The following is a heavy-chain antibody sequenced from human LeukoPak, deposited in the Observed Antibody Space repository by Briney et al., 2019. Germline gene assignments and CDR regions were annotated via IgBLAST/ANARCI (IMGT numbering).Heavy chain of an antibody. CDR1: GYTFTSYY. Sequence: ASVKVSCKASGYTFTSYYMHWVRQAPGQGLEWMGIINPSGGSTSYAQKFQGRVTMTRDTSTSTVYMELSSLRSEDTAVYYCARDSYYDILTGYGGLDYWGQGTLVTVSS. D-gene: IGHD3-9*01. CDR3: ARDSYYDILTGYGGLDY. CDR2: INPSGGST. V-gene: IGHV1-46*01. J-gene: IGHJ4*02.